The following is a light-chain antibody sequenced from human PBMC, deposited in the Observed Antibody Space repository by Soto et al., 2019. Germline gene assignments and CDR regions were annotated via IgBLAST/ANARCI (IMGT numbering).Light chain of an antibody. CDR1: QSISNY. CDR3: QQSYSNLGT. CDR2: GAS. Sequence: DIQMTQSPSSLSASVGDRVNITCRPSQSISNYLNWYQQKPGKAPKLLIFGASSLQSGVPSRVSGSGSGTDFTLSISTLQPEDFATYYCQQSYSNLGTFGQGTKLEIK. V-gene: IGKV1-39*01. J-gene: IGKJ2*01.